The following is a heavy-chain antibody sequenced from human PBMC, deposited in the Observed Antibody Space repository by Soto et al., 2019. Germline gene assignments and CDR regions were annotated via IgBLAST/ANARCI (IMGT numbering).Heavy chain of an antibody. D-gene: IGHD4-17*01. CDR1: GGSISSGAYY. Sequence: SETPSLTCTVSGGSISSGAYYWSWIRQHPGEGLEWIGHIYYTGSTYYNPSLKSRLTISLGTSKNQFSLKLNSVTAADTAVYYCARALSTVTTLGFDYWGQGTLVTVSS. CDR2: IYYTGST. CDR3: ARALSTVTTLGFDY. V-gene: IGHV4-31*03. J-gene: IGHJ4*02.